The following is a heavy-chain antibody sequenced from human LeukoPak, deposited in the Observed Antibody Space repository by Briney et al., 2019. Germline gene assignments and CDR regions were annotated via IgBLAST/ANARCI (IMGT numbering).Heavy chain of an antibody. D-gene: IGHD2-8*01. CDR1: GGSLSGYY. CDR3: ARAREGYGMLVVYATYFDY. J-gene: IGHJ4*02. Sequence: SETLSLNCAVYGGSLSGYYRSWIRQPPGKGLEWIGENNHSGSTNYNPSLKSRGTISVDRSKNQFSLKLSSVTAADTAVYYCARAREGYGMLVVYATYFDYWGQGTLVTVSS. V-gene: IGHV4-34*01. CDR2: NNHSGST.